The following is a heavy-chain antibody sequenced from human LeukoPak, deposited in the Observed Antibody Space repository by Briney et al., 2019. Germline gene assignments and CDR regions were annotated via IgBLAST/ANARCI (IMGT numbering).Heavy chain of an antibody. CDR2: IYYSGST. Sequence: ASETLSLTCTVSGDSISTGNYYWSWIRQPPGKGLEWIGYIYYSGSTNYNPSLKSRVTISVDTSKNQFSLKLSSVTAADTAVYYCARRSGVTTRSRAFDIWGQGTMVTVSS. D-gene: IGHD4-17*01. CDR3: ARRSGVTTRSRAFDI. V-gene: IGHV4-61*01. CDR1: GDSISTGNYY. J-gene: IGHJ3*02.